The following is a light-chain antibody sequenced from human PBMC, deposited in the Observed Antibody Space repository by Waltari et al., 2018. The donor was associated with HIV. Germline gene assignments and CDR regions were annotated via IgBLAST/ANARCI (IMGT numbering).Light chain of an antibody. V-gene: IGLV2-8*01. CDR3: SSHAGSKVV. CDR1: SSDVGGYNY. CDR2: VVI. J-gene: IGLJ2*01. Sequence: QSALTQPPSASGSPGQSVTLSCTGTSSDVGGYNYVSGHQQHPGKAPKLMLYVVIKRPSGVPDRFSGSKSGNAASLTVSGLQPEDEADYYCSSHAGSKVVFGGGTRLTVL.